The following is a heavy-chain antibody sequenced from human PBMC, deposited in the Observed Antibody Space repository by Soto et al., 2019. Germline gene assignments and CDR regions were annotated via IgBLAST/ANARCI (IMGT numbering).Heavy chain of an antibody. Sequence: GGSLRLSCAASRFTFSSYSMNWARQAPGKGLEWVSSISSSSSYIYYADSVKGRFTISRDNAKNSLYLQMNSLRAEDTAVYYCARNMVYYDFWSTTNAFEIWGQGTMVTVS. CDR3: ARNMVYYDFWSTTNAFEI. CDR1: RFTFSSYS. J-gene: IGHJ3*02. D-gene: IGHD3-3*01. CDR2: ISSSSSYI. V-gene: IGHV3-21*01.